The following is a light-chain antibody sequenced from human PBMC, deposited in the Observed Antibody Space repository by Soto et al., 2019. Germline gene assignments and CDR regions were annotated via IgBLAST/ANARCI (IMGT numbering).Light chain of an antibody. CDR3: CSYPGSHTWV. Sequence: QSALTQPPSASGSPGQSVTITCSGTSSDVGEENYVSWYQQHPGKVPKLILYEVSKRPSGVPDRFSGSRSGNTASLTVSGLQAEDEADYYCCSYPGSHTWVFGGGTKLTVL. CDR2: EVS. V-gene: IGLV2-8*01. CDR1: SSDVGEENY. J-gene: IGLJ3*02.